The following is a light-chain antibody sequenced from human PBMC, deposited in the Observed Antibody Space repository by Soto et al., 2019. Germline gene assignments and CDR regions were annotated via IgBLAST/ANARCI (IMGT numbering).Light chain of an antibody. CDR2: DDS. CDR3: QVWDRSSDQVV. Sequence: SYELTQPPSVSVAPGQTARITCGGNNIGNKAVHWYQQKPGQAPVLVVHDDSDRPSGIPERFFGSNSGNTATLTISRVEAGDEADFYCQVWDRSSDQVVFGGGTQLTVL. J-gene: IGLJ2*01. V-gene: IGLV3-21*02. CDR1: NIGNKA.